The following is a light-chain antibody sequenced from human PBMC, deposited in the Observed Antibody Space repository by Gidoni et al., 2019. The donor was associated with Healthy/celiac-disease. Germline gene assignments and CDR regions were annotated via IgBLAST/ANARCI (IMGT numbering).Light chain of an antibody. CDR2: AAT. V-gene: IGKV1-39*01. Sequence: QMTQSPSSLSASLGDRVTIPCRASQSIRSNLTWYQQKPGKAPNLLIYAATSMRGGVSSRFSGSGSGTDFTLTISSLQPEDFAAYYCQQSHSTPQITFGPGTKVDIK. J-gene: IGKJ3*01. CDR3: QQSHSTPQIT. CDR1: QSIRSN.